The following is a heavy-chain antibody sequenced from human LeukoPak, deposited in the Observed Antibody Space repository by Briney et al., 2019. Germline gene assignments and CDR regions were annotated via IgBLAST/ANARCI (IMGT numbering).Heavy chain of an antibody. J-gene: IGHJ4*02. Sequence: GGSLRLSCVASGLKFRNYGMHWVRQAPGKGLEWVTFIWYDGSHQYDIDSVKGRFTVSRDNAKSTLYLQMDSLRAEDTAVYYCATDRNEGKYYDYWGQGTLVTVSS. CDR1: GLKFRNYG. D-gene: IGHD2/OR15-2a*01. CDR3: ATDRNEGKYYDY. V-gene: IGHV3-30*02. CDR2: IWYDGSHQ.